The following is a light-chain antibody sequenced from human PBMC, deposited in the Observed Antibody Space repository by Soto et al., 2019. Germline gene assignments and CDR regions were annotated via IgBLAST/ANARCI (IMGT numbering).Light chain of an antibody. CDR3: QQYGRSPTWT. CDR2: SSS. Sequence: EIVLTQSPGTLSLSPGERATLSCRASQSVSSSYLAWYQQKPGLAPRLLIYSSSSRAAGVSDRFSGSGSGTDFSLTISRLEPEDFAMYYCQQYGRSPTWTFGQGTKVDIK. V-gene: IGKV3-20*01. CDR1: QSVSSSY. J-gene: IGKJ1*01.